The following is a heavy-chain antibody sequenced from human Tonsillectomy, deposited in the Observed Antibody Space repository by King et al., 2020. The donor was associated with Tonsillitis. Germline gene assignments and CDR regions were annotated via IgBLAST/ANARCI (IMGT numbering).Heavy chain of an antibody. D-gene: IGHD4-17*01. CDR1: GFTFSSYS. CDR3: AGAVSLLHLHFDY. J-gene: IGHJ4*02. V-gene: IGHV3-48*02. Sequence: VQLVEAGGGLVQPGGSLRLSCAASGFTFSSYSMNWVRQAPGKGLEWVSYISSSSSTIYYADSVKGRFTISRDNAKNSLYLQMNSLRDEDTAVYYCAGAVSLLHLHFDYWGQGTLVTVSS. CDR2: ISSSSSTI.